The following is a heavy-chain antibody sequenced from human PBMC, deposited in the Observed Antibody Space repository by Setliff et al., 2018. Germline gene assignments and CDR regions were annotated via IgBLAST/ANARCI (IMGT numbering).Heavy chain of an antibody. CDR2: INNYNGNT. CDR3: ARVPRLEWLLPTFDS. Sequence: ASVKVSCKTSGYTFISYGISWVRQAPGQGLEWMGWINNYNGNTDYAQSIQGRVTMTTDTSTSTAYMELRSLRSDDTAVYYCARVPRLEWLLPTFDSWGQGTLVTVSS. CDR1: GYTFISYG. D-gene: IGHD3-3*01. V-gene: IGHV1-18*01. J-gene: IGHJ4*02.